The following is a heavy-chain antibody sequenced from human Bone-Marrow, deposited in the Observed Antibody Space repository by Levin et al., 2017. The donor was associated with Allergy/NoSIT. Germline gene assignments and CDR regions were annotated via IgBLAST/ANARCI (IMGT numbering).Heavy chain of an antibody. D-gene: IGHD3-9*01. Sequence: ASVKVSCKASGYTFTSYGISWVRQAPGQGLEWMGWISAYNGNTNYAQKLQGRVTMTTDTSTSTAYMELRSLRSDDTAVYYCARDTSLYYDILTGYYIRWRGVDYWGQGTLVTVSS. J-gene: IGHJ4*02. V-gene: IGHV1-18*01. CDR1: GYTFTSYG. CDR3: ARDTSLYYDILTGYYIRWRGVDY. CDR2: ISAYNGNT.